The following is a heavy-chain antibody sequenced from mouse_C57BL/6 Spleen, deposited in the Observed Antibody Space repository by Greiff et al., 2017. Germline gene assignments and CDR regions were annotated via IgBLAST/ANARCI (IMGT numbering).Heavy chain of an antibody. V-gene: IGHV2-2*01. D-gene: IGHD2-1*01. J-gene: IGHJ4*01. CDR3: AREDYGNYGGGYYAMDY. CDR2: IWSGGST. Sequence: VQLQESGPGLVQPSQSLSITCTVSGFSFTSYGVHWVRQSPGKGLEWLGVIWSGGSTDYNAAFISRLSISKDNSKSQVFFKMNSLQADDTAIYYCAREDYGNYGGGYYAMDYWGQGTSVTVSS. CDR1: GFSFTSYG.